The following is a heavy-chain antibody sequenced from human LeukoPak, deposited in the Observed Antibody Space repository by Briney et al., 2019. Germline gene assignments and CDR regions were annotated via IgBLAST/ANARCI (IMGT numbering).Heavy chain of an antibody. Sequence: GESLKISCKGSGDSFNTYWIGWVRQMPGKGPEWMGLVYPGDSDTRYSPSFQGQVAFSADTSISTAYLQWSSLKASDTAIYYCVRHGGYSSSAVSDYWGQGTLVTVSS. V-gene: IGHV5-51*01. CDR1: GDSFNTYW. J-gene: IGHJ4*02. CDR3: VRHGGYSSSAVSDY. D-gene: IGHD5-18*01. CDR2: VYPGDSDT.